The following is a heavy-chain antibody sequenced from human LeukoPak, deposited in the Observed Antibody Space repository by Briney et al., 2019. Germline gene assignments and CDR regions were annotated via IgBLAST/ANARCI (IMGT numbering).Heavy chain of an antibody. J-gene: IGHJ3*02. CDR1: GGSISSYF. CDR2: ISNIGST. V-gene: IGHV4-59*01. Sequence: SETLSLTCTASGGSISSYFWSWIRQSPGKGLEWIGYISNIGSTNYNPSLKSRVTISGDTSKNQFSLKLSSVTAADTAVYYCTRDRSALDTWGQGTMVTVSS. CDR3: TRDRSALDT.